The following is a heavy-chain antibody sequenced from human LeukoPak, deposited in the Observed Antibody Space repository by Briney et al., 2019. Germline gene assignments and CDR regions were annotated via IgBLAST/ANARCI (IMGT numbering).Heavy chain of an antibody. CDR1: GGSISSYY. V-gene: IGHV4-59*01. CDR2: IYYSGST. D-gene: IGHD4-17*01. Sequence: SETLSLTCTVSGGSISSYYWSWIRQPPGKGLEWIGYIYYSGSTNYNPSLKSQVTTSVDTSKNQFSLKLSSVTAADTAVYYCARDQYGDYFDYWGQGTLVTVSS. J-gene: IGHJ4*02. CDR3: ARDQYGDYFDY.